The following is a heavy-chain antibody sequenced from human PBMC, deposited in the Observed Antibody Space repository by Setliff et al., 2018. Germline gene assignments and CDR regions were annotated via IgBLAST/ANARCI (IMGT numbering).Heavy chain of an antibody. D-gene: IGHD6-13*01. CDR3: ARAGGGSSFTAYYYYYYMDV. Sequence: SETLSLTCTVSGGSISSYYWSWIRQPAGKGLEWTGRIYTSGSTNYNPSLKSRVTMSVDTSKNQFSLKLSSVTAADTAVYYCARAGGGSSFTAYYYYYYMDVWGKGTTVTVSS. CDR2: IYTSGST. CDR1: GGSISSYY. V-gene: IGHV4-4*07. J-gene: IGHJ6*03.